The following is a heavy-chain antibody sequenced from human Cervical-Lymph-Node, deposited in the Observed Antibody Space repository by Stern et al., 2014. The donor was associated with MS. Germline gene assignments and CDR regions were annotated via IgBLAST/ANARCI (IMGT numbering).Heavy chain of an antibody. CDR2: IYYSGST. D-gene: IGHD3-16*02. Sequence: QVQLQESGPGLVKPSETLSLMCSVSRGFIGHNYWSWIRQPPGQGLEWIGPIYYSGSTYYNPSLKSRVTISLATSKNQLSLRLSSVTAADTAVYYCARAGPYDYIWGNFRHRAFYFDSWGQGALVTVSS. J-gene: IGHJ4*02. CDR1: RGFIGHNY. V-gene: IGHV4-59*01. CDR3: ARAGPYDYIWGNFRHRAFYFDS.